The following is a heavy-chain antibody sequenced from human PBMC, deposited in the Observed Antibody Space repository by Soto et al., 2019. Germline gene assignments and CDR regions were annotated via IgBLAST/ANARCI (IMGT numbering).Heavy chain of an antibody. V-gene: IGHV3-11*01. J-gene: IGHJ6*02. Sequence: QVQLVESGGGLVKPGGSLRLSCAASGFTFSDYYMSWIRHAPGKGLEWVSYISSSGSTIYYADSVKGRFTISRDNAKYPLYPQMNSLRAEAPAVYYCASPTVTPHYGMDVWGQGTTVTFSS. CDR3: ASPTVTPHYGMDV. CDR1: GFTFSDYY. D-gene: IGHD4-17*01. CDR2: ISSSGSTI.